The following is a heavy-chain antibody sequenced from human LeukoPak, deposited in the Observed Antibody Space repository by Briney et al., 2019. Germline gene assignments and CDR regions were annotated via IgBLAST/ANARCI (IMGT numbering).Heavy chain of an antibody. CDR3: ARRARVRMVYFYHFMDI. J-gene: IGHJ6*03. CDR1: GGTFSSYA. V-gene: IGHV1-69*01. Sequence: SVKVSCKASGGTFSSYAISWVRQAPGQGLEWMGGIIPIFGTANYAQKFQGRVTITADESTSTAYMELSSLRAEDTAVYYCARRARVRMVYFYHFMDIWGKGTTVTVSS. CDR2: IIPIFGTA. D-gene: IGHD2-8*01.